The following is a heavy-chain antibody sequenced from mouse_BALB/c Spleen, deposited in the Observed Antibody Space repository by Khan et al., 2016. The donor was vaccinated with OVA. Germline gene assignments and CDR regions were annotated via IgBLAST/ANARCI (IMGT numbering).Heavy chain of an antibody. J-gene: IGHJ3*01. D-gene: IGHD1-1*01. Sequence: EVELVESGGDLVKPGGSLKLSCAASGFTFSTYGMSWVRQAPDKRLEWVATVSTGGSYTYYPDSVKGRFTISRDNAKHTLYLQRSGLRSEDTAMFYCTRLAYYYDSEGFAYWGQGTLVTVSA. CDR1: GFTFSTYG. CDR3: TRLAYYYDSEGFAY. CDR2: VSTGGSYT. V-gene: IGHV5-6*01.